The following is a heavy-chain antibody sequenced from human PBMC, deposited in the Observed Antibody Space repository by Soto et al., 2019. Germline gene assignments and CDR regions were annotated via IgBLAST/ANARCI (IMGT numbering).Heavy chain of an antibody. CDR2: ISYDGSNK. J-gene: IGHJ6*04. V-gene: IGHV3-30-3*01. CDR3: ARDLYPLNYYYYYGMEV. CDR1: GFTFSSYA. Sequence: QVQLVETGGGVVQPGRSLRLSCAASGFTFSSYAMHWVRQAPGKGLEWVAVISYDGSNKYYADSVKGRFTISRDNSKNTLYLQMNSLRAEDTAVYYCARDLYPLNYYYYYGMEVWGEGTTVAVSS.